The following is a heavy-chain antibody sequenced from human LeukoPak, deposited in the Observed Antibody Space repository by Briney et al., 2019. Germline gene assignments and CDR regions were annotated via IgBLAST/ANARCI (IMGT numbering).Heavy chain of an antibody. Sequence: PGGSLRLSCAASGFTFSSYWMSWVRQAPGKGLQWVANIKQDGSEKYYVDSVKGRFTISRDNAKKSLYLQMNSLRAEDTAVYYCAKDWGYQAELPYNWFDPWGQGTLVTVSS. CDR3: AKDWGYQAELPYNWFDP. CDR1: GFTFSSYW. J-gene: IGHJ5*02. D-gene: IGHD1-7*01. CDR2: IKQDGSEK. V-gene: IGHV3-7*01.